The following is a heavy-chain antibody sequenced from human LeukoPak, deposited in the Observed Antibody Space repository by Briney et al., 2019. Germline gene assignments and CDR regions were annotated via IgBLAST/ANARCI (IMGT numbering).Heavy chain of an antibody. V-gene: IGHV3-23*01. CDR2: ISGSGGST. D-gene: IGHD6-13*01. Sequence: GGSLRLSCAASGFTFSSYAMSWVRQAPGKGLEWGSAISGSGGSTYYADSVKGRFTISRDNSKNTLYLQMNGLRAEDTAVYYCAKVKQLVPSYWGQGTLVTVSS. J-gene: IGHJ4*02. CDR3: AKVKQLVPSY. CDR1: GFTFSSYA.